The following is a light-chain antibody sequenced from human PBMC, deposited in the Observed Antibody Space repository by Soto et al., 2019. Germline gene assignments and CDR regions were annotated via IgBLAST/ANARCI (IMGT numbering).Light chain of an antibody. Sequence: DLQMTQSPSTLSASVGDTVTITCRASQSVSGWLAWYQQKPGEAPKLLIYDASALPRGVPSRFSGSGSGTKFTLTIASLQHDDFVTYDCQQYETLSGTFGPGTKVEI. CDR1: QSVSGW. V-gene: IGKV1-5*01. CDR3: QQYETLSGT. CDR2: DAS. J-gene: IGKJ1*01.